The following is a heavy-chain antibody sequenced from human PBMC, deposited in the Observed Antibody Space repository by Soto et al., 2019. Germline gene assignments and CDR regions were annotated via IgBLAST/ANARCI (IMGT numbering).Heavy chain of an antibody. CDR2: IYPGDSDI. CDR1: GYSFTNYW. Sequence: GESLKISCKGSGYSFTNYWIGWVRQVPGKGLEWMGIIYPGDSDIKYSPSFQGQVTISADKSISTAYLQWSSLKASDTAMYYCARPYSSGWYYFDYWGQGTLVTVSS. V-gene: IGHV5-51*01. J-gene: IGHJ4*02. CDR3: ARPYSSGWYYFDY. D-gene: IGHD6-19*01.